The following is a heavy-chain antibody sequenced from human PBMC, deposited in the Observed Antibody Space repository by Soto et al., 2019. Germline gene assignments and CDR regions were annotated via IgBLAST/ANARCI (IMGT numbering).Heavy chain of an antibody. CDR3: ARDLGDYYGSGPNYYYYGMDV. Sequence: ASVKVSCKASGYTFTSYGISWVRQAPGQGLEWMGWISTYNGNTNFTQKIQGRVTMTTDTSTSTAYMELRSLRSDDTAVYYCARDLGDYYGSGPNYYYYGMDVWGQGTTVTVSS. CDR2: ISTYNGNT. V-gene: IGHV1-18*01. J-gene: IGHJ6*02. CDR1: GYTFTSYG. D-gene: IGHD3-10*01.